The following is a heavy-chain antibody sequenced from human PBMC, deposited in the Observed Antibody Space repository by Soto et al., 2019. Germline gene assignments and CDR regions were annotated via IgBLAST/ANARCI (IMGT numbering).Heavy chain of an antibody. CDR2: ISAYNGNT. Sequence: ASVKVSCKXSGYSFSSYGISWVRQAPGQGLEWMAWISAYNGNTNYAQKLQDRVTLTTDTSTSTAYMELTSLRSDDTAVYYCARGPKGSLSFFDFWGQGTLVTVSS. CDR1: GYSFSSYG. J-gene: IGHJ4*02. CDR3: ARGPKGSLSFFDF. V-gene: IGHV1-18*01.